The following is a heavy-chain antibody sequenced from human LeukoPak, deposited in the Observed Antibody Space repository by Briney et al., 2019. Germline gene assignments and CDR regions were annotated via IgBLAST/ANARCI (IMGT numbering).Heavy chain of an antibody. Sequence: SETLSLTCSVASGSISTYYWNWLRQTPGKGLEWIGHIVNGNTDYNPSLKSRVTISVDRSKNQFSLKLTSVTAADTAVYYCATDKAHSYGRYFDPWGQVALVIVSS. V-gene: IGHV4-59*01. J-gene: IGHJ5*02. CDR2: IVNGNT. D-gene: IGHD5-18*01. CDR3: ATDKAHSYGRYFDP. CDR1: SGSISTYY.